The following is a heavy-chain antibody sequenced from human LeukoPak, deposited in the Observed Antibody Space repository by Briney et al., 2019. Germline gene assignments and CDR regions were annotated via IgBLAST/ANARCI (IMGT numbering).Heavy chain of an antibody. CDR3: ARGNYGDTAMQPDFDY. CDR1: GYAFTSYH. Sequence: ASVKVSCKASGYAFTSYHITWVRQAPGQGLEWMGWISGYNGNTNYAQKFQGRVSMTTDTSTSTAYMELRSLRSDDTAVYYCARGNYGDTAMQPDFDYWGQGTLVTVSS. CDR2: ISGYNGNT. D-gene: IGHD5-18*01. J-gene: IGHJ4*02. V-gene: IGHV1-18*01.